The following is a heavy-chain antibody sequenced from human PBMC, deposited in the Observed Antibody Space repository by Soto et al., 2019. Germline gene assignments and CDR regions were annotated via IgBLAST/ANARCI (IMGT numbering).Heavy chain of an antibody. CDR1: GLTFSDYG. D-gene: IGHD3-3*01. CDR3: VNDAGTGGFLDWRTLTL. V-gene: IGHV3-30*18. Sequence: QVQLVESGGGLVQPGRSLRLSCAASGLTFSDYGMHWVRQAPGKGLEWVAVISHHGNRHYYADSVKGRFTVTRYNAKNTVYQQMNSRRAECTAVCLCVNDAGTGGFLDWRTLTLWGRGNLVTASS. J-gene: IGHJ2*01. CDR2: ISHHGNRH.